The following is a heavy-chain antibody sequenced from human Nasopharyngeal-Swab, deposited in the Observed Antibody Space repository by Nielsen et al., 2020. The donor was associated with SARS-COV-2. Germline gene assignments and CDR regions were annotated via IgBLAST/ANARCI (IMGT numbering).Heavy chain of an antibody. CDR1: GFTFDDYA. Sequence: GGSLRLSCAASGFTFDDYAMHWVRQAPGKGLEWVSGISWNSGSIGYADSVKGQFTISRDNAKNSLYLQMNSLRAEDTALYYCAKEDYYYGMDVWGQGTTVTVSS. CDR2: ISWNSGSI. J-gene: IGHJ6*02. V-gene: IGHV3-9*01. CDR3: AKEDYYYGMDV.